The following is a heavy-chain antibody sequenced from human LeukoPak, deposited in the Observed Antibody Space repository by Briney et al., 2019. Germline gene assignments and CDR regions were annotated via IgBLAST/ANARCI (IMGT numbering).Heavy chain of an antibody. Sequence: SETLSLTCTVSGGSISSYYWSWIRQPPGKGLEWIGYIYYSGSTNYNPSLKSRVTISVDTSKNQFSLKLSSVTAADTAVYYCARGAKGSSWYYFDYWAREPWSPSPQ. D-gene: IGHD6-13*01. CDR1: GGSISSYY. J-gene: IGHJ4*02. V-gene: IGHV4-59*01. CDR2: IYYSGST. CDR3: ARGAKGSSWYYFDY.